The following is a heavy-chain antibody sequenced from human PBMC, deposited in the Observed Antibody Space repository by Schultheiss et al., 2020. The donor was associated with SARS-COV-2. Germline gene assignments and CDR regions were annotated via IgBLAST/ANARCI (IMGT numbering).Heavy chain of an antibody. D-gene: IGHD6-19*01. CDR2: ISSSSSYI. V-gene: IGHV3-21*01. CDR1: GFTFSSYW. Sequence: GGSLRLSCAASGFTFSSYWMHWVRQAPGKGLVWVSSISSSSSYIYYADSVKGRFTISRDNAKNSLYLQMNSLRAEDTAVYYCARVSRIAVAGTVGNWFDPWGQGVRVTVSS. J-gene: IGHJ5*02. CDR3: ARVSRIAVAGTVGNWFDP.